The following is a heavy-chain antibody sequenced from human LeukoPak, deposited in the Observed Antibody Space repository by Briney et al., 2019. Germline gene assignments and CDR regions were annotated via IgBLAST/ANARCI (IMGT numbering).Heavy chain of an antibody. J-gene: IGHJ6*03. CDR2: IYTSGST. CDR1: GGSISSGSYY. V-gene: IGHV4-61*02. CDR3: ARVSGYSSGWAYGNYYMDV. Sequence: KASETLSLTCTVSGGSISSGSYYWSWIRQPAGKGLEWIGRIYTSGSTNYNPSLKSRVTISVDTSKNQFSLKLSSVTAADTAVYYCARVSGYSSGWAYGNYYMDVWGKGTTVTVSS. D-gene: IGHD6-19*01.